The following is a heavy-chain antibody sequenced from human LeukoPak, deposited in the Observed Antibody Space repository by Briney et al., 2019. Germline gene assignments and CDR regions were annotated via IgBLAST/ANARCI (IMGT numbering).Heavy chain of an antibody. J-gene: IGHJ4*02. CDR3: AKDLYSGSYYPFDY. Sequence: GGSLRLSCAASGFTFNTYGMNWVRQAPGKGLEWVSSITEFGGSTYYADSVRGRFTVSRDNFKNTLHLQMNSLRAEDTAVYYCAKDLYSGSYYPFDYWGQGALVTVSS. CDR1: GFTFNTYG. CDR2: ITEFGGST. V-gene: IGHV3-23*01. D-gene: IGHD1-26*01.